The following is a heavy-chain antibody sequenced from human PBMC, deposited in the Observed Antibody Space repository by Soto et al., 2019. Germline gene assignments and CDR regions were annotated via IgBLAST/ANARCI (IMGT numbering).Heavy chain of an antibody. J-gene: IGHJ3*02. CDR2: ISGDGSST. CDR1: GFTFSSYW. Sequence: GGSLRLSCAASGFTFSSYWMHWVRQAPGKGLVWVSRISGDGSSTSYADSVKGRFTISRDNAKNTLYLQMNSLRAEDTAVYYCAKGDSSNYATSDAFDIWGQGTMVTVSS. D-gene: IGHD4-4*01. V-gene: IGHV3-74*01. CDR3: AKGDSSNYATSDAFDI.